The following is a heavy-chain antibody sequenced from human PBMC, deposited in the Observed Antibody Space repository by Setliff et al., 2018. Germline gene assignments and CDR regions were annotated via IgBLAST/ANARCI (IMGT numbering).Heavy chain of an antibody. CDR3: ANCGGDHCCPLNYYQYMDV. CDR1: GLIFGNYA. J-gene: IGHJ6*03. D-gene: IGHD2-21*02. Sequence: GGSLRLSCAASGLIFGNYAMNWVRQAPGKGLEWVSGISGSGRNTYYADSVKGRFTISRDNSKNTLYLQMNSLRHEDTAVYYCANCGGDHCCPLNYYQYMDVWGKGTTFTVSS. CDR2: ISGSGRNT. V-gene: IGHV3-23*01.